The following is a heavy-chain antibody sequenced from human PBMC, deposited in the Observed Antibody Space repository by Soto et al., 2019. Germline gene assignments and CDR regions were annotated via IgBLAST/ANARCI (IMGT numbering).Heavy chain of an antibody. D-gene: IGHD2-8*01. V-gene: IGHV3-74*01. CDR2: MNTDGSDT. J-gene: IGHJ5*02. Sequence: EMQLAESGGGLVQPGGSLRLSCAASGFTFSSYWMHWVRQAPGKGLVWVSRMNTDGSDTYYADSVKGRFTISRDNARNTVYLQMNSLRVEDTAVYYCAREGMGFSNWFDPRGQGTLVSVSS. CDR1: GFTFSSYW. CDR3: AREGMGFSNWFDP.